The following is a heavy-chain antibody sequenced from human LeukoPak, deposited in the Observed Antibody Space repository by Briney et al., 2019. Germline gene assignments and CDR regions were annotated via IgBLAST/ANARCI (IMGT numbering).Heavy chain of an antibody. D-gene: IGHD4/OR15-4a*01. CDR1: GFTVSSNS. J-gene: IGHJ4*02. CDR3: ARRAGAYSHPYDY. V-gene: IGHV3-53*01. CDR2: IYSDNT. Sequence: GGTLRLSCTVSGFTVSSNSMSWVRQPPGKGLEWVSFIYSDNTHYSDSVKGRFTISRDNSKNTLYLQMNSLRAEDTAVYYCARRAGAYSHPYDYWGQGTLVTVSS.